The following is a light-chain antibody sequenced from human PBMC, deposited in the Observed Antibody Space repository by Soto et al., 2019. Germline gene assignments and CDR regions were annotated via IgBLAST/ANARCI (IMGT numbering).Light chain of an antibody. Sequence: EIVLTQSPGTMSLSPGETVTLSCRASESLTSRYLAWYQQKFGQAPRLLIHGVSNRATGIPDKFSGSGSGTDFTLTISRLEPEDFAVYYCQQYDSPPITFGQGTRLE. V-gene: IGKV3-20*01. CDR3: QQYDSPPIT. CDR1: ESLTSRY. CDR2: GVS. J-gene: IGKJ5*01.